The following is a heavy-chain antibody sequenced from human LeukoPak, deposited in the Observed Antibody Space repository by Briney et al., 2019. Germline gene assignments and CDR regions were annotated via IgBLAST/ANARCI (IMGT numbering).Heavy chain of an antibody. CDR1: GGSISSYY. CDR2: IYYSGST. J-gene: IGHJ5*02. Sequence: SETLSLTCTVSGGSISSYYWSWIRQPPGKGLEWIGYIYYSGSTNYNPSLKSRVTISVDTSKNQFSLKLSSVTAADTAVYYCARSRGAKNWFDPWGQGTLVTVSS. V-gene: IGHV4-59*01. CDR3: ARSRGAKNWFDP.